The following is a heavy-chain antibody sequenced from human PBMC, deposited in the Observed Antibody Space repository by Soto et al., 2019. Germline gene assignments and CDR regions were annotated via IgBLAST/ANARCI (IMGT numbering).Heavy chain of an antibody. D-gene: IGHD2-21*02. CDR3: ATQSRCGGDCYSEQ. CDR2: IYYSGST. Sequence: QLQLQESGPGLVKPSETLSLTCTVSGGSISSSSYYWGWIRQPPGKGLEWIGSIYYSGSTYYNPSPKCRVTISVDTSKNQFSLKLSSVTAADTAVYYCATQSRCGGDCYSEQWGQGTLVTVSS. J-gene: IGHJ4*02. V-gene: IGHV4-39*01. CDR1: GGSISSSSYY.